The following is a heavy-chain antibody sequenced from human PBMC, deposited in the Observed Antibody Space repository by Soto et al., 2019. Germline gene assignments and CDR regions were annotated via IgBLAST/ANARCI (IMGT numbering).Heavy chain of an antibody. D-gene: IGHD2-15*01. CDR2: ISSSSSYI. CDR3: ARYGDVVVVAATDDAFDI. Sequence: EVQLVESGGGLVKPGGSLRLSCAASGFTFSSYSMNWVRQAPGKGLEWVSSISSSSSYIYYADSVKGRLTISRDNAKNSLYLQMNSLRAQDTAVYYCARYGDVVVVAATDDAFDIWGQGTMVTVSS. V-gene: IGHV3-21*01. J-gene: IGHJ3*02. CDR1: GFTFSSYS.